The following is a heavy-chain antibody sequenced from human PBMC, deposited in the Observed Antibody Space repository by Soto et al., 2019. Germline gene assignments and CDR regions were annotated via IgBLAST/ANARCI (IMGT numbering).Heavy chain of an antibody. CDR2: IYYSGST. CDR3: ARASYYYDSSGYYYVLFDY. D-gene: IGHD3-22*01. Sequence: QVQLQESGPGLVKPSETLSLTCTVSGGSISSYYWSWIRQPPGKGLEWIGYIYYSGSTNYNPSLKSRVTISVDTSKNQFSLKLSSVTAADTAVYYCARASYYYDSSGYYYVLFDYWGQGTLVTVSS. CDR1: GGSISSYY. J-gene: IGHJ4*02. V-gene: IGHV4-59*01.